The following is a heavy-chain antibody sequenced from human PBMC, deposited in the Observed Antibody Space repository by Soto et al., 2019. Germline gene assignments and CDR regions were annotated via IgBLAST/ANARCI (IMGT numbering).Heavy chain of an antibody. V-gene: IGHV4-31*02. Sequence: PSATLSHYWTISGGSISSGSKYGSWIRQHPGKGLEWIGYIYYSGSTHYKPSLKSRVTISLDTSKNQFSLKLSSVTAADTAVYYCARDRTSLGMDVWGQGTTVTVSS. CDR3: ARDRTSLGMDV. CDR1: GGSISSGSKY. D-gene: IGHD2-2*01. J-gene: IGHJ6*02. CDR2: IYYSGST.